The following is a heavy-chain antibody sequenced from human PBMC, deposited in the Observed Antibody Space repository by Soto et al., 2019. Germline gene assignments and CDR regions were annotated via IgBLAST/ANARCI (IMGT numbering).Heavy chain of an antibody. CDR2: ISSSGSTI. D-gene: IGHD6-6*01. CDR3: ARDLSSIAARPFDY. Sequence: PGGSLRLSCAASGFTFSSYEMNWVRQAPGKGLEWVSYISSSGSTIYYADSVKGRFTISRDNAKNSLYLQMNSLRAEDTAVYYCARDLSSIAARPFDYWGQGTLVTVSS. J-gene: IGHJ4*02. CDR1: GFTFSSYE. V-gene: IGHV3-48*03.